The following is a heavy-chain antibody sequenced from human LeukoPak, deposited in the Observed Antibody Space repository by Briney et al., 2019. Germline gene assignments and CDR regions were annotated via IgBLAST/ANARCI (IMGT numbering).Heavy chain of an antibody. Sequence: SETLSLTCTVSGDSISSSSYYWGWIRQPPGKGLEWIGTIYYSGSTYYNSSLKSRVTISVDTSKNQFSLKLSSVTAADTAVYYCATHPYYYYYMDVWGKGTTVTVSS. V-gene: IGHV4-39*01. CDR2: IYYSGST. CDR3: ATHPYYYYYMDV. J-gene: IGHJ6*03. CDR1: GDSISSSSYY.